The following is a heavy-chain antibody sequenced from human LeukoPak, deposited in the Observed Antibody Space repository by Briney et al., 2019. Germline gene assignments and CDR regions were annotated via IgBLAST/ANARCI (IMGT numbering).Heavy chain of an antibody. V-gene: IGHV3-21*01. D-gene: IGHD5-12*01. CDR1: GFTFSSYS. Sequence: GGSLRLSCAASGFTFSSYSMTWVRQAPGKGLEWVSSISSSSSYIYYADSVKGRFTISRDNAKNSLYLQMNSLRAEDTAVYYCARDSLRRYYGMDVWGQGTTVTVSS. CDR2: ISSSSSYI. J-gene: IGHJ6*02. CDR3: ARDSLRRYYGMDV.